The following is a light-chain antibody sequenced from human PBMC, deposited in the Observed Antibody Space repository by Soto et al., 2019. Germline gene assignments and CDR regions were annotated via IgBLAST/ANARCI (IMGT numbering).Light chain of an antibody. V-gene: IGKV3-20*01. Sequence: VLTQSPDTLSLPPGERATLSFRAGQSISGTFLNWYQQKPGQAPRLLIYGASNRATGTPDRFSGSGSGTDFTLTISRLEPEDVAVYFCQQYDNLSWTFGQGTKVDIK. CDR2: GAS. J-gene: IGKJ1*01. CDR3: QQYDNLSWT. CDR1: QSISGTF.